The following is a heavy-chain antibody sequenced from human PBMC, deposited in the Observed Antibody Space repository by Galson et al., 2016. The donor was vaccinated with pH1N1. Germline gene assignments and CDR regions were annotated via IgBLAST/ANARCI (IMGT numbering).Heavy chain of an antibody. CDR3: AREGGYCSTSGCHYGLDY. J-gene: IGHJ4*02. D-gene: IGHD2-2*03. CDR1: GVDFNYYY. Sequence: SLRLSCAASGVDFNYYYMSWVRQAPGKGLEWVSYISSGGNTKYYADSVKGRFTISRDNTKNSLILQMNRLTSDDTGVYYCAREGGYCSTSGCHYGLDYWGQGALVTVSS. V-gene: IGHV3-11*01. CDR2: ISSGGNTK.